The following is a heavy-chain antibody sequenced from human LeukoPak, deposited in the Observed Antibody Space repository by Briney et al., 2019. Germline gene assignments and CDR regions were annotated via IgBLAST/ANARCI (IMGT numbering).Heavy chain of an antibody. CDR1: GFTFSSYD. Sequence: GGSLRLSCIASGFTFSSYDMHWVRQATGKGLEWVSAIGTAGDTYYPGSVKGRFTISRENAKEYSYLQMSSLGAGETAVYYCARVWSYCSGGSCSNAFYIWGKGTMVTVSS. CDR3: ARVWSYCSGGSCSNAFYI. J-gene: IGHJ3*02. CDR2: IGTAGDT. V-gene: IGHV3-13*01. D-gene: IGHD2-15*01.